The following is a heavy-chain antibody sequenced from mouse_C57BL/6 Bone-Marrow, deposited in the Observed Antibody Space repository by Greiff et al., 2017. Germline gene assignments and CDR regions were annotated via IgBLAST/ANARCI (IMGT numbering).Heavy chain of an antibody. J-gene: IGHJ3*01. Sequence: EVQGMESGGGLVQPGGSLKLSCAASGFTFSDYYMYWVRQTPEKRLEWVAYISNGGGSTYYPDTVKGRFTISRDNAKNTLYLQMSRLKSEDTAMYYCARQGIVTTKFAYWGQGTLVTVSA. CDR2: ISNGGGST. CDR1: GFTFSDYY. V-gene: IGHV5-12*01. CDR3: ARQGIVTTKFAY. D-gene: IGHD2-5*01.